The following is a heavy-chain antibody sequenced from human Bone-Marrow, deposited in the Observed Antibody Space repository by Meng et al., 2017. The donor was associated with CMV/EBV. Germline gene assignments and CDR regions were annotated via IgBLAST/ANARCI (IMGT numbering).Heavy chain of an antibody. Sequence: SETLSLSCAVYGGSFSGYYWSWIRQPPGKGLEWIGEINHLGVTNYNLTLKSRAMISLDTSKKNFSLKLTSVAAADTAVYFCARSRLATSRQRGALLIWGQGTLVTVSS. V-gene: IGHV4-34*01. CDR1: GGSFSGYY. J-gene: IGHJ4*02. D-gene: IGHD2-15*01. CDR2: INHLGVT. CDR3: ARSRLATSRQRGALLI.